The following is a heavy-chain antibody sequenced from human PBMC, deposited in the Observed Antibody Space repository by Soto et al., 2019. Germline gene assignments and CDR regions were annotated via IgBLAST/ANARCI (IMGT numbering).Heavy chain of an antibody. CDR1: GFTFTTAG. Sequence: GGSLRLSCAASGFTFTTAGINWVRQAPGKGLEWVGRIKSKTDGGTPDFAAPVRGRFTISRDDSKNTLYLQMSSLRSEDTAVYYCARVCYGYAQAWVADDWFDPWGQGTLVTVSS. CDR3: ARVCYGYAQAWVADDWFDP. V-gene: IGHV3-15*07. J-gene: IGHJ5*02. CDR2: IKSKTDGGTP. D-gene: IGHD5-18*01.